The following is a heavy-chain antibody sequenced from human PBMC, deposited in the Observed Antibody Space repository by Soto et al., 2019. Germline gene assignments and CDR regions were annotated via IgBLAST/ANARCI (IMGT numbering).Heavy chain of an antibody. D-gene: IGHD2-2*01. CDR1: GFTFGDYA. CDR3: TREQNDLILPTYPDAFDI. CDR2: IRSKAYGGTT. J-gene: IGHJ3*02. Sequence: GGSLRLSCTASGFTFGDYAMSWFRQAPGKGLEWVGFIRSKAYGGTTEYAASVKGRFTISRDDSKSIAYLQMNSLKTEDTAVYYFTREQNDLILPTYPDAFDIWGQGTMVTVSS. V-gene: IGHV3-49*03.